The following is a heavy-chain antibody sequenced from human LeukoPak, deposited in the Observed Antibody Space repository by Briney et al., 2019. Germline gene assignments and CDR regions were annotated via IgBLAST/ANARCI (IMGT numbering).Heavy chain of an antibody. D-gene: IGHD3-22*01. CDR2: ISVRSNYR. Sequence: PGGSLTLSCAASGYTFSDFSVNWVRQAPGKGLAWVSSISVRSNYRYYADSVRGRFTISRDDARDSLFLQLNSLRAEDTAVYFCVRLRRNNDRSGYYYYYDYWGQGTLVTVLS. CDR1: GYTFSDFS. V-gene: IGHV3-21*01. CDR3: VRLRRNNDRSGYYYYYDY. J-gene: IGHJ4*02.